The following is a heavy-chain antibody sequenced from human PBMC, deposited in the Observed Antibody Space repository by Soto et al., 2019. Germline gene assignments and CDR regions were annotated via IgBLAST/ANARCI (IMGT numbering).Heavy chain of an antibody. Sequence: QVQLQQWGAGLLKPSETLSLSCAVYGESFRGYYWTWIRQPPGKGLEWIGEINHSGNTNYNPSLKSRVTISAHTSKNQFSLKLNSMTAADTAVYYCARGEGGFQYWGQGTLVIVSS. CDR3: ARGEGGFQY. J-gene: IGHJ1*01. CDR1: GESFRGYY. V-gene: IGHV4-34*02. CDR2: INHSGNT.